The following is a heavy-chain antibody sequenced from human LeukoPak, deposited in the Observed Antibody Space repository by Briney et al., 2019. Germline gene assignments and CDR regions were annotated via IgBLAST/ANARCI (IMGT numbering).Heavy chain of an antibody. CDR1: GGSISSYC. V-gene: IGHV4-59*01. CDR2: IYYSGST. Sequence: PSETLSLTCTVSGGSISSYCWSWIRQPPGKGLEWIGYIYYSGSTNYNPSLKSRVTISVDTSKNQFSLKLSSVTAADTAVYYCARGQAVGATWLDRAYFQHWGQGTLVTVSS. CDR3: ARGQAVGATWLDRAYFQH. J-gene: IGHJ1*01. D-gene: IGHD1-26*01.